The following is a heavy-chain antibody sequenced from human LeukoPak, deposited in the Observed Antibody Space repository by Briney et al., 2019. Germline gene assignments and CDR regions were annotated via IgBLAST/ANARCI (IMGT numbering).Heavy chain of an antibody. J-gene: IGHJ1*01. CDR2: IEHGGGGS. Sequence: GGSLRLSCSASGFTFNSFSMNWVRQAPGKGLECVANIEHGGGGSYYVDSVKGRFTISRDNAKNTLYLQMNSLRVEDTAVYYCASPGKAAAEGGQGTPVTVSS. CDR1: GFTFNSFS. D-gene: IGHD6-13*01. V-gene: IGHV3-7*01. CDR3: ASPGKAAAE.